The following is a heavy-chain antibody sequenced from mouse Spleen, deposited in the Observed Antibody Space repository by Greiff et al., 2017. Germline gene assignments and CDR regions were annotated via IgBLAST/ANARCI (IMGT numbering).Heavy chain of an antibody. CDR2: ISTYYGDA. J-gene: IGHJ3*01. Sequence: VQVVESGAEPVRPGVSVKISCKGSGYTFTDYAMHWVKQSHAKSLEWIGVISTYYGDASYNQKFKGKATMTVDKSSSTAYMELARLTSEDSAIYYCARGDGNYWFAYWGQGTLVTVSA. CDR1: GYTFTDYA. D-gene: IGHD2-1*01. CDR3: ARGDGNYWFAY. V-gene: IGHV1S137*01.